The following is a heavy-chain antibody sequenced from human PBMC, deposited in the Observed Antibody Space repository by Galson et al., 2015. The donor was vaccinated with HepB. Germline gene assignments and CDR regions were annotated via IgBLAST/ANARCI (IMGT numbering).Heavy chain of an antibody. D-gene: IGHD1-1*01. Sequence: VKVSCKASGYTFPTYGINWVRQAPGQGLEWMGGISAYHSTTHYXRKHQGKVILTTDXSTNTVYMELRSLRSXXXXVYXXARVPQSWNGLGLMDAWGHGTTV. CDR3: ARVPQSWNGLGLMDA. CDR2: ISAYHSTT. CDR1: GYTFPTYG. V-gene: IGHV1-18*04. J-gene: IGHJ6*02.